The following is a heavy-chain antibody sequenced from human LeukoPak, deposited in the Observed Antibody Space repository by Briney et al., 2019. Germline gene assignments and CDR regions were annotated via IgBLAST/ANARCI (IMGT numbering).Heavy chain of an antibody. J-gene: IGHJ3*02. CDR2: IYPGDSDT. CDR3: ARIYCSSTSCYTGQAFDI. CDR1: GYSFTSYW. V-gene: IGHV5-51*01. D-gene: IGHD2-2*02. Sequence: GESLKISCKGSGYSFTSYWIGWVRQMPGKGLEWMGIIYPGDSDTRYSPSFQGQVTISADKSISTAYLQWSSLKASDTAMYYCARIYCSSTSCYTGQAFDIWGQGTMVTVSS.